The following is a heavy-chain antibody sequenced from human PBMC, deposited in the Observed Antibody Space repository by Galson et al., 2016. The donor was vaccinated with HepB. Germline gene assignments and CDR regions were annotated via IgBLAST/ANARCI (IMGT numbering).Heavy chain of an antibody. Sequence: QSGAEVKKPGESLKISCKGSGYSFTNYWIGWVRQMPGKGLEWMGIIYPGDSDTIYNPSFRGQVTMSADNSMSTAYLQWASLRASDTAIYYCARPKFEKQTAEGYDLWGQGTLVTVSS. CDR1: GYSFTNYW. CDR2: IYPGDSDT. J-gene: IGHJ5*02. V-gene: IGHV5-51*01. CDR3: ARPKFEKQTAEGYDL. D-gene: IGHD2-15*01.